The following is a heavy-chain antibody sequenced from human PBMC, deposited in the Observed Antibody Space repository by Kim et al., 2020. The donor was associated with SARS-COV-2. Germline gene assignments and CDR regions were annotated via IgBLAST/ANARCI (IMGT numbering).Heavy chain of an antibody. CDR1: GGSISSGGYY. CDR3: ARARGGTMIVVVIGAFGI. V-gene: IGHV4-31*03. Sequence: SETLSLTCTVSGGSISSGGYYWSWIRQHPGKGLEWIGYIYYSGSTYYNPSLKSRVTISVDTSKNQFSLKLSSVTAADTAVYYCARARGGTMIVVVIGAFGIWGQGTMGTVSS. J-gene: IGHJ3*02. CDR2: IYYSGST. D-gene: IGHD3-22*01.